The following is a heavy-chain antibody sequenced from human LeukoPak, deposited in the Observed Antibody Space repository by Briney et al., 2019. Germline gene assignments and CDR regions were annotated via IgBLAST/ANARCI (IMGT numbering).Heavy chain of an antibody. Sequence: GRSLSLSCAASGLSFDDYAMHWVWPAPGKGLEWVSGICLNSGSIGYADSVKGRFTISRDNAKNSLYLQMNSLRAEDMALYYCAKVGCTNGVCLDAFDIWGQGTMVTVSS. CDR3: AKVGCTNGVCLDAFDI. CDR2: ICLNSGSI. CDR1: GLSFDDYA. D-gene: IGHD2-8*01. J-gene: IGHJ3*02. V-gene: IGHV3-9*03.